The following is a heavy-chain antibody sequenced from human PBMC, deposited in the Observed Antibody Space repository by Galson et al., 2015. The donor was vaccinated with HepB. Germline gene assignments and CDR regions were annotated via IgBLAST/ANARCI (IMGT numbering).Heavy chain of an antibody. J-gene: IGHJ4*02. Sequence: SLRLSCAASGFTFSSYAMHWVRQAPGKRLEYVSAISSSGISTYYADFVKGRSTISRDNSKNTLYLQMSSLRAEDTAVYYCVKDQARYSYGFGGLEFWGQGTLVTVSS. CDR1: GFTFSSYA. CDR2: ISSSGIST. CDR3: VKDQARYSYGFGGLEF. D-gene: IGHD5-18*01. V-gene: IGHV3-64D*06.